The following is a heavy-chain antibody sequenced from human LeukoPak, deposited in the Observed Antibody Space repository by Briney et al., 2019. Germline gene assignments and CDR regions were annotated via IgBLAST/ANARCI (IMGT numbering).Heavy chain of an antibody. D-gene: IGHD3-3*01. CDR1: GDTFSSYA. CDR3: ASLKGYDFWSGYYG. J-gene: IGHJ4*02. V-gene: IGHV1-69*13. CDR2: IIPIFGTP. Sequence: GASVKVSCKASGDTFSSYAISWVRQAPGQGLEWMGGIIPIFGTPRYAQKFQGRVTIPADESTSTAYMELSSLTSEDTAVYYCASLKGYDFWSGYYGWGQGTRVTVSS.